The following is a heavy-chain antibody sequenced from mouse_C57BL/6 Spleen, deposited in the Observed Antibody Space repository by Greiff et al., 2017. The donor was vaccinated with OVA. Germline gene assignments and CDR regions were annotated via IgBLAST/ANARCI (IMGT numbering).Heavy chain of an antibody. J-gene: IGHJ2*01. CDR1: GYTFTSYW. V-gene: IGHV1-59*01. CDR3: ARGRRTDFDY. D-gene: IGHD4-1*01. CDR2: IDTSDSYT. Sequence: VQLQQPGAELVRPGTSVKLSCKASGYTFTSYWMHWVKQRPGQGLEWIGVIDTSDSYTNYNQKFKGKATLTVDTSSSTAYMQLSSLTSEDSAVYYCARGRRTDFDYWGQGTTLTVSS.